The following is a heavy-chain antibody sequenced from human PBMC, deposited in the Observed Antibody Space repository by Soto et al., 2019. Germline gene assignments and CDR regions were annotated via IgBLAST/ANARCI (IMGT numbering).Heavy chain of an antibody. CDR3: ARDLGPIAAAGSDEFDY. V-gene: IGHV3-53*01. D-gene: IGHD6-13*01. CDR2: IYSGGST. J-gene: IGHJ4*02. CDR1: GFTVSSNY. Sequence: GGSLRLSCAASGFTVSSNYMSWVRQAPGKGLEWVSVIYSGGSTYYADSVKGRFTISRDNSKNTLYLQMNSLRAEDTAVYYCARDLGPIAAAGSDEFDYWGQGTLVTVSS.